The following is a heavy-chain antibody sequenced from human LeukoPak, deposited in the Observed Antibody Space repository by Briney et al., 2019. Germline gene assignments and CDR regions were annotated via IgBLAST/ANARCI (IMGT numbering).Heavy chain of an antibody. CDR2: ISSSGSTI. J-gene: IGHJ6*03. CDR1: GFTFSGYE. CDR3: ARGVPGYCSGTSCYKDYYYMDV. D-gene: IGHD2-2*02. Sequence: PGGSLRLSCAASGFTFSGYEMNWVRQAPGKGLEWVSYISSSGSTIYYADSVKGRFTISRDNAKNSLYVQMNSLRAEDTAVYYCARGVPGYCSGTSCYKDYYYMDVWGKGTTVTVSS. V-gene: IGHV3-48*03.